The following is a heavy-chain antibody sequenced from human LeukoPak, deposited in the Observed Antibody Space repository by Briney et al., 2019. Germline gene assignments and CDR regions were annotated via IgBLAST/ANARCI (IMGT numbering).Heavy chain of an antibody. CDR2: INHRRST. D-gene: IGHD3-22*01. CDR3: APQSNYYDTSGYYYLGTRYSYYMDV. Sequence: SETLSLTCAVYGGSFSGYYWSWIRQPPGKGLELIGEINHRRSTNYNPSLKSQVTISVDTSKTQFPLKLSSVTAADTAVYYCAPQSNYYDTSGYYYLGTRYSYYMDVWGTGTTVTVSS. V-gene: IGHV4-34*01. CDR1: GGSFSGYY. J-gene: IGHJ6*03.